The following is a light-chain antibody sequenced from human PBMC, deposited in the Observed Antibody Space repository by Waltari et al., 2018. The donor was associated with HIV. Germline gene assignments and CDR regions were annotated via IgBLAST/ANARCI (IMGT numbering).Light chain of an antibody. V-gene: IGKV1-33*01. CDR2: DAS. J-gene: IGKJ4*01. CDR3: QQYDNLPLT. CDR1: QDISNY. Sequence: DIQMTQSPSSLSVSVGDRVNITCQASQDISNYLNWYQQKPGKAPKLLIYDASNLETGVPSRFSGSGSGTDFTFTISSLQPEDIATYYCQQYDNLPLTFGGGTKVEIK.